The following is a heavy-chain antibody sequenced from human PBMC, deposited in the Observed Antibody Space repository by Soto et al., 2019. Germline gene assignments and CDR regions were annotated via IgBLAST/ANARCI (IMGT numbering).Heavy chain of an antibody. CDR1: GFTFSHYA. Sequence: QVQLVESGGGVVQPGRSLRLSCEASGFTFSHYAMHWVRQPPGKGLEWVAIIAYDGSNKYYADYGKGRFTISRDNSTDTLYRQMNSLRAEETAVYYCARGARAYGGNFSPAFDSWGQGTLVTVSS. CDR2: IAYDGSNK. V-gene: IGHV3-30-3*01. J-gene: IGHJ4*02. CDR3: ARGARAYGGNFSPAFDS. D-gene: IGHD1-26*01.